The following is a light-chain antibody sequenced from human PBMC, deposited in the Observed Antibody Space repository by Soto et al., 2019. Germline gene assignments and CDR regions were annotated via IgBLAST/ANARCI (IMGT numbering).Light chain of an antibody. Sequence: QSVLTQPPSASGSLGQSVTISCTGTKSDIGVYDFVSWYQHHPGKAPRLIIYEVVQRPSGVPDRFSGSKSGNTASLTVSGLQAADEADYFCKSYAGSNTYVFGSGTKVTVL. CDR2: EVV. J-gene: IGLJ1*01. V-gene: IGLV2-8*01. CDR3: KSYAGSNTYV. CDR1: KSDIGVYDF.